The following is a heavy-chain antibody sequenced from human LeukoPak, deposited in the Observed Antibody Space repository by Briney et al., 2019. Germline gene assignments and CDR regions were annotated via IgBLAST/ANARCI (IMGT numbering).Heavy chain of an antibody. D-gene: IGHD6-19*01. CDR3: ARGSSGWYDY. Sequence: ASXXVXCKASGGTFSSYAISWVRQAPGQGLEWMGGIIPIFGTANYAQKFQGRGTITTDESTTTAYMELSSLRSEDTAVYYCARGSSGWYDYWGQGTLVTVSS. CDR1: GGTFSSYA. J-gene: IGHJ4*02. V-gene: IGHV1-69*05. CDR2: IIPIFGTA.